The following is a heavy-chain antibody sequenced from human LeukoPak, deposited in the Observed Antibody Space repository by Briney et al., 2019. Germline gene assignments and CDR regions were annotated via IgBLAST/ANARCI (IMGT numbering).Heavy chain of an antibody. CDR3: ARGPPPPWDLLGGVGRVTFYFDY. J-gene: IGHJ4*02. D-gene: IGHD1-26*01. CDR1: GGSISSSFYY. Sequence: SETLSLTCTVSGGSISSSFYYCGWIPQPPGKGLEWIGSMHSGGNTYYHPSLKSRVNISGDTSKNQFSLKLSSVTAADTAVYYCARGPPPPWDLLGGVGRVTFYFDYWGQGTLVTVSS. V-gene: IGHV4-39*07. CDR2: MHSGGNT.